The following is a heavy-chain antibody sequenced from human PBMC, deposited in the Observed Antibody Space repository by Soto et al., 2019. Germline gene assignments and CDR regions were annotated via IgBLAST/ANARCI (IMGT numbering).Heavy chain of an antibody. CDR3: ARALCMAQYYYYMDV. CDR2: ISPYNGDT. J-gene: IGHJ6*03. Sequence: QVQLVQSGPEVKKPGASVKVSCKASGYTFTTYGISWVRQAPGQGLEWMGWISPYNGDTHYAERFQGRLTMTTDTSATSAYMELRTLSSDDRAVYFCARALCMAQYYYYMDVWCKGTTVTVSS. V-gene: IGHV1-18*01. D-gene: IGHD2-2*01. CDR1: GYTFTTYG.